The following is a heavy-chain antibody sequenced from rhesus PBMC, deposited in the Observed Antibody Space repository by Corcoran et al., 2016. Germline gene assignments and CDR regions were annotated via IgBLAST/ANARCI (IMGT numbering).Heavy chain of an antibody. D-gene: IGHD2-39*01. J-gene: IGHJ1*01. Sequence: EVQLVESGGGLVQPGGSLRLSCAASGFTFSSTRMNWIRQAPGKRLEWVADIKDDGSEKYYVDSVKVRFTISRDNAKYSLYLQINSLRAEDTAVYYCVVSFEYFEFWGHGALVTVSS. CDR3: VVSFEYFEF. CDR2: IKDDGSEK. CDR1: GFTFSSTR. V-gene: IGHV3S35*01.